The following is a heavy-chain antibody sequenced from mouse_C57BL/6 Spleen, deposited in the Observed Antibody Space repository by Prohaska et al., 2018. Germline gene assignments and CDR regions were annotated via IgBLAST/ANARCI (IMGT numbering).Heavy chain of an antibody. J-gene: IGHJ1*03. Sequence: EVQLLETGGGLVQPGGSRGLSCEGSGFTFSGFWRSWVRQTAGKTVVWIGDINSDGSAINYAPSIKDRFTIFRDNDKSTLYLQMSNVRSEDTATYLCRRYSSYWYFDVWGTGTTVTVSS. CDR3: RRYSSYWYFDV. D-gene: IGHD1-1*01. CDR1: GFTFSGFW. V-gene: IGHV11-2*01. CDR2: INSDGSAI.